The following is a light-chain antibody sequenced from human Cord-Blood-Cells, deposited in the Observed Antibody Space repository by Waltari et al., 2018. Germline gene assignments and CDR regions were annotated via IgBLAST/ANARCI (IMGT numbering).Light chain of an antibody. V-gene: IGKV1-33*01. CDR1: QDISNY. CDR3: QQYDNLPSLT. CDR2: DAS. J-gene: IGKJ3*01. Sequence: DIQMTQSPPSLSASVGDRVHTTCQASQDISNYLNWYQQKPGKAPKLLIYDASNLETGVPSRFSGSGSGTDFTFTISSLQPEDIATYYCQQYDNLPSLTFGPGTKVDIK.